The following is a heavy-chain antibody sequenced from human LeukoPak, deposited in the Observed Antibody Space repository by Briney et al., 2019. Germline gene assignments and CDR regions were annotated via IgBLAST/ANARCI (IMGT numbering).Heavy chain of an antibody. CDR3: ARHPGWLGAFDI. CDR1: GYTFTSYG. V-gene: IGHV1-18*01. CDR2: ISAYNGNT. Sequence: ASVKVSCRASGYTFTSYGISWVRQAPGQGLEWMGWISAYNGNTNYAQKLQGRVTMTTATATSTAYMELRSLRSDDTAVYYCARHPGWLGAFDIWGQGKMVTVSS. J-gene: IGHJ3*02. D-gene: IGHD6-19*01.